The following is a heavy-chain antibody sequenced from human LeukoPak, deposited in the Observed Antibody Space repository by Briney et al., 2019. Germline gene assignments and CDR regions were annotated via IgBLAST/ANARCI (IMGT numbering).Heavy chain of an antibody. D-gene: IGHD6-19*01. CDR1: VYTFTSYG. CDR2: ISAYNGNT. CDR3: ARKRAVAGIDY. Sequence: DSVKVSFKSSVYTFTSYGISWVRQAPGQGLEWMGWISAYNGNTNYAQKLQGRVTMTTDTSTSTAYMELRSLRSDDTAVYYCARKRAVAGIDYWGQGTLVTVSS. J-gene: IGHJ4*02. V-gene: IGHV1-18*01.